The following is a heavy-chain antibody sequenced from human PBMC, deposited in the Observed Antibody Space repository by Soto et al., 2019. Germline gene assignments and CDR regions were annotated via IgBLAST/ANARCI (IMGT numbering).Heavy chain of an antibody. CDR3: AKFGVDTVVFDADPRPPDDFYI. CDR2: ISYDGSNK. V-gene: IGHV3-30*18. D-gene: IGHD2-15*01. J-gene: IGHJ3*02. CDR1: GFTFSSYG. Sequence: GGSLRLSCAASGFTFSSYGMHWVRQAPGKGLEWVAVISYDGSNKYYADSVKGRFTISRDNSKNTLYLQMNSLRAEDTAVYYCAKFGVDTVVFDADPRPPDDFYIWGQGTMVPVSS.